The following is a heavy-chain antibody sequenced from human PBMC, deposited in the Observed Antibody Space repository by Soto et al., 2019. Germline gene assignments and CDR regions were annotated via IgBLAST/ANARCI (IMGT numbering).Heavy chain of an antibody. J-gene: IGHJ6*03. D-gene: IGHD6-19*01. CDR3: ARDSSGWLYYYYYYMDV. CDR1: GFTFSSYS. V-gene: IGHV3-21*01. Sequence: GGSLRLSCAASGFTFSSYSMNWVRQAPGKGLEWVSSISSSSSYIYYADSVKGRFTISRDNAKNSLYLQMNSLRAEDTAVYYCARDSSGWLYYYYYYMDVWGKGTTVTVSS. CDR2: ISSSSSYI.